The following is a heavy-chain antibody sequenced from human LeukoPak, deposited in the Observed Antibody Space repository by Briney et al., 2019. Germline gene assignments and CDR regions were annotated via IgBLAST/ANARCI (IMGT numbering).Heavy chain of an antibody. CDR1: GFIIISYR. V-gene: IGHV3-7*01. D-gene: IGHD5-24*01. CDR2: IKQDGSEK. J-gene: IGHJ6*03. Sequence: GGSLRLSCAASGFIIISYRMSWVRQAPGKGLEWVANIKQDGSEKYYVDSVKGRFIISRDNAKNSLYLQMSSLRAEDTAVYYCARVRDGYKPPKLSSYYYMDVWGKGTTVTISS. CDR3: ARVRDGYKPPKLSSYYYMDV.